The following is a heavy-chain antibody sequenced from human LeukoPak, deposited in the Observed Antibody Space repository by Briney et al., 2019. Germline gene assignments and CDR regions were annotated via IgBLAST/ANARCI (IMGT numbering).Heavy chain of an antibody. J-gene: IGHJ4*02. V-gene: IGHV3-30*02. CDR1: GFTFSSYG. D-gene: IGHD3-9*01. CDR3: ATNPLNYDILTGPLDY. CDR2: IRYDGSNK. Sequence: GGSLRLSCAASGFTFSSYGMHWDRQAPGKGLEWVAFIRYDGSNKYYADSVKGRFTISRDNSKNTLYLQMNSLRAEDTAVYYCATNPLNYDILTGPLDYWGQGTLVTVSS.